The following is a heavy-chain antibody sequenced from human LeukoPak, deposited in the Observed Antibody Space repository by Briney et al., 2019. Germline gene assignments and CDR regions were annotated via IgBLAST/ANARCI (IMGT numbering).Heavy chain of an antibody. CDR1: GYTFTSYY. CDR2: IIPIFGTA. D-gene: IGHD3-22*01. Sequence: ASVKVSCKASGYTFTSYYMHWVRQAPGQGLEWMGGIIPIFGTANYAQKFQGRVTITADESTSTAYMELSSLRSEDTAVYYCARSYYYDSSGYYYYYYGMDVWGQGTTVTVSS. J-gene: IGHJ6*02. CDR3: ARSYYYDSSGYYYYYYGMDV. V-gene: IGHV1-69*13.